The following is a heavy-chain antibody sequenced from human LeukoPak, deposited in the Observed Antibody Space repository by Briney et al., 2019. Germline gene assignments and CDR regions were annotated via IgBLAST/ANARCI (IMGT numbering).Heavy chain of an antibody. CDR3: AKYVGGSSSSFDY. Sequence: GGSLRLSCVASGVTLSNYAMSWARQAPGKGLEWVSGISSSGSGGNTYYADSVKGRFTISRDNSKNTLYLQMNSLRAEDTAVYYCAKYVGGSSSSFDYWGQGTLVTVSS. V-gene: IGHV3-23*01. J-gene: IGHJ4*02. D-gene: IGHD6-6*01. CDR2: ISSSGSGGNT. CDR1: GVTLSNYA.